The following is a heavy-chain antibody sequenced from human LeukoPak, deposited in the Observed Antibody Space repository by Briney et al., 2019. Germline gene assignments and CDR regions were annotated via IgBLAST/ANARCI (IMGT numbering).Heavy chain of an antibody. CDR1: GGSISSGDYS. J-gene: IGHJ4*02. CDR2: ISHNGNT. CDR3: AREQILWPGIFDS. D-gene: IGHD3-16*01. Sequence: SETLSLTCTVSGGSISSGDYSWSWIRQSPGKDLEWIGYISHNGNTFYNPSLKSRLGISSDTSKNQFSLRLRSVTAADTAVYYCAREQILWPGIFDSWGQGTLVIVSS. V-gene: IGHV4-30-4*01.